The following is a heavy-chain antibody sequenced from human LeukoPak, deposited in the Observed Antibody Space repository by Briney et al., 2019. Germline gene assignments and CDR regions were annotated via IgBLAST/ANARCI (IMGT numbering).Heavy chain of an antibody. CDR1: GGSISSGDYY. Sequence: SQTLSLTCTVSGGSISSGDYYWSWVRQPPGKGLGWIGYIYYSGSTYYNPSLKSRVTISVDTSKNQFSLKLSSVTAADTAVYYCARARRVVPAAKPDFDYWGQGTLVTVPS. J-gene: IGHJ4*02. V-gene: IGHV4-30-4*01. CDR2: IYYSGST. CDR3: ARARRVVPAAKPDFDY. D-gene: IGHD2-2*01.